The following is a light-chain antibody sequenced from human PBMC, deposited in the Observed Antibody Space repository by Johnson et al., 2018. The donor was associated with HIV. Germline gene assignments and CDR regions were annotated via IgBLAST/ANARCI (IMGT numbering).Light chain of an antibody. J-gene: IGLJ1*01. V-gene: IGLV1-51*01. CDR3: GTWDSSLSSV. CDR2: DNN. Sequence: QSVLTQSPSVSAAPGQKVTISCSGSSSNIGNNYVSWYQQVPGTAPKLLIFDNNKRPSGIPDRFSGSKSGTSATLGITGLQTGDEADYYCGTWDSSLSSVFGTGTKVTVL. CDR1: SSNIGNNY.